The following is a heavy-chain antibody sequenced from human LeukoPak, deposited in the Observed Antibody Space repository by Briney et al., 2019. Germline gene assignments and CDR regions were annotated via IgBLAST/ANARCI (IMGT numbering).Heavy chain of an antibody. CDR2: ISSSGSTI. Sequence: GGSLRLSCAASGFTFSDYYISWIRQAPGKGLEWVSYISSSGSTIYYADSVKGRFTISRDNAKNSLYLQMNSLRAEDTAVYYCARAGPSGYYYDSSGYYRWFDPCGQGTLVTVSS. V-gene: IGHV3-11*01. D-gene: IGHD3-22*01. J-gene: IGHJ5*02. CDR1: GFTFSDYY. CDR3: ARAGPSGYYYDSSGYYRWFDP.